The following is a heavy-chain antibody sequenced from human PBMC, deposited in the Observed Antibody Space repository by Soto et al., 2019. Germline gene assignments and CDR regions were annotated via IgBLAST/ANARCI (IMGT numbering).Heavy chain of an antibody. CDR3: ARVRTSLDLYYYYKDV. CDR2: IYDYGGS. D-gene: IGHD2-2*01. V-gene: IGHV4-59*08. Sequence: VQLQESGPGLVRPSETLSLTCTVSGGSISSDSWTWIRQPPGKAMEWIGYIYDYGGSYYSPSHESRAAFSVDTSKNQCTLRLTSVSAAYTAMYSCARVRTSLDLYYYYKDVWGRGTTVTVSS. CDR1: GGSISSDS. J-gene: IGHJ6*03.